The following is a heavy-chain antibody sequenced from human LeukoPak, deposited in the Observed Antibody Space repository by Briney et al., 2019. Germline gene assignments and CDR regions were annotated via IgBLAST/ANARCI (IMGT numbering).Heavy chain of an antibody. D-gene: IGHD3-3*01. V-gene: IGHV3-23*01. Sequence: PGGSLRLSCEASGFTFSIYAMRWVRQAPGKGLEWVSALNGGGDYTYYAASVKGRFTISRDNSKNTLFLQMSSLRVEDTAVYYCAKGRGTTIFGVAQSDYWGQGTLVTVSS. CDR2: LNGGGDYT. CDR1: GFTFSIYA. CDR3: AKGRGTTIFGVAQSDY. J-gene: IGHJ4*02.